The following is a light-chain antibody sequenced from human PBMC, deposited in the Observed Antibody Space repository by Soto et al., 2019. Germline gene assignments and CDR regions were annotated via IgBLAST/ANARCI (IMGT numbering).Light chain of an antibody. J-gene: IGLJ1*01. CDR2: DVS. CDR1: SSDVGDYNY. Sequence: QSALTQPASVSGSPGQSITISCTGTSSDVGDYNYVSWYQQHPGKAPKLMIYDVSNRPSGVSNRFSGSKSGSTASLTISGLQAEDEADYYCSSSTSSTTRVFGTGTKLTVL. CDR3: SSSTSSTTRV. V-gene: IGLV2-14*01.